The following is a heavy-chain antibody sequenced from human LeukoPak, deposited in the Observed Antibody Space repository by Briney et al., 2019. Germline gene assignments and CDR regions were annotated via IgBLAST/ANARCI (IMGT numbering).Heavy chain of an antibody. D-gene: IGHD2/OR15-2a*01. V-gene: IGHV3-11*06. CDR1: GFTFSDYY. CDR3: ARDSIVNGALDI. Sequence: GGSLRLSCAASGFTFSDYYMSWIRQAPGKGLEWVSYISSSSSHTTYADSVKGRFTISRDNAKNSLSLQVNSLRADDTAVYYCARDSIVNGALDIWGQGTMVTVSS. J-gene: IGHJ3*02. CDR2: ISSSSSHT.